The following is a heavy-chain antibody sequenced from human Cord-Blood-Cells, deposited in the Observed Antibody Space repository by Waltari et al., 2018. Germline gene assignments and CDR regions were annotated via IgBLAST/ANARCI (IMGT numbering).Heavy chain of an antibody. J-gene: IGHJ4*02. D-gene: IGHD6-19*01. Sequence: QVQLQQWGAGLLKPSETQSLTCAVYGGSFSGYYWSWIRQPPGKGLEWIGEINHSGSTNDNPSLKSRVTISVDTSKNQFSLKLSSVTAADTAVYYCARDIAVAGTGDWGQGTLVTVSS. CDR2: INHSGST. V-gene: IGHV4-34*01. CDR3: ARDIAVAGTGD. CDR1: GGSFSGYY.